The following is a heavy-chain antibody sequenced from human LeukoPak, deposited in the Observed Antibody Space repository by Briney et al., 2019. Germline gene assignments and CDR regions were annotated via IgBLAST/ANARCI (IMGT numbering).Heavy chain of an antibody. CDR2: IYYRVTS. J-gene: IGHJ4*02. V-gene: IGHV4-59*01. CDR1: GDSLRTYY. D-gene: IGHD3-10*01. Sequence: SETLSLTCTVSGDSLRTYYWSWIRQTPGKGLEWIGYIYYRVTSDYNPSLKSRVTMSVDMSTRQISLKLSSVTAADTAVYYCARAVGGDGSGSLWGPGTLVTVSS. CDR3: ARAVGGDGSGSL.